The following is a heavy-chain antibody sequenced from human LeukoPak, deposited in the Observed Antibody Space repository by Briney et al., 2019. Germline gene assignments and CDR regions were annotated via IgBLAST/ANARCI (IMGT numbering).Heavy chain of an antibody. Sequence: PSETLSLTCAVYGGSFSGYYWSWIRQPPGKGLEWIGEINHSGSTNHNPSLKSRVTISVDTSKNQFSLKLSSVTAADTAVYYCARASGSGLDYWAQGTLVTVSS. V-gene: IGHV4-34*01. J-gene: IGHJ4*02. CDR3: ARASGSGLDY. D-gene: IGHD3-10*01. CDR2: INHSGST. CDR1: GGSFSGYY.